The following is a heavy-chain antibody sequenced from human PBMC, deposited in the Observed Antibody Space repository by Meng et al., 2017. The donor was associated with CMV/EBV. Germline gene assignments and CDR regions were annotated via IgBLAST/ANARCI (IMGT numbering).Heavy chain of an antibody. CDR3: ARAVLRDIVVVPAAIGWFDP. V-gene: IGHV6-1*01. Sequence: SQTLSLTCAISGDSVSSNSAAWNWIRQSPSRGLEWLGRTYYRSKWYNDYAVSVKSRITINPDTSKNQFSLQLNSVTPEDTAVYYCARAVLRDIVVVPAAIGWFDPWGQGTLVTVSS. J-gene: IGHJ5*02. CDR1: GDSVSSNSAA. CDR2: TYYRSKWYN. D-gene: IGHD2-2*02.